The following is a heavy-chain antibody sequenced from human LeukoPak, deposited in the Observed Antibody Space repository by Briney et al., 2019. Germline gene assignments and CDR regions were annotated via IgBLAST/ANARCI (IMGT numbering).Heavy chain of an antibody. CDR1: GDSFSSNSAA. D-gene: IGHD6-13*01. V-gene: IGHV6-1*01. CDR3: ARVEYSSSWTPLSFDP. J-gene: IGHJ5*02. CDR2: TYYRSKWYN. Sequence: PSQTLSLTCAISGDSFSSNSAAWNWLRQSPSRGLEWLGRTYYRSKWYNDYAVSVKGRITINPDTSKNQFSLQLNSVTPEDTAMYYCARVEYSSSWTPLSFDPWGQGTLVTVSS.